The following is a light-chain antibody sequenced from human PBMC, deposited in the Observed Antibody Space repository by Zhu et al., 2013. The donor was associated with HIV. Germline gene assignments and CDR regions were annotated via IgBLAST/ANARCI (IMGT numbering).Light chain of an antibody. CDR1: QSIGSW. CDR2: KAS. V-gene: IGKV1-5*03. Sequence: DIQMTQSPSTLSASVGDRVTITCRASQSIGSWLAWYQKKPGKAPKLLIYKASVLQSGVPSRFSGSGSGTEFTLTISSLQPDDFATYYCQQYNSYSRYTFGQGTKLEIK. CDR3: QQYNSYSRYT. J-gene: IGKJ2*01.